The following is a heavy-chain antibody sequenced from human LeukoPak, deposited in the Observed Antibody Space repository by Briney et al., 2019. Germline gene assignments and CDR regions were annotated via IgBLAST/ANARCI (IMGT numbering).Heavy chain of an antibody. J-gene: IGHJ6*03. CDR1: GGSFNGYY. Sequence: SETLSLSCGVYGGSFNGYYWSWIRQPPGKGREWIGEISHSGNTNYNPSLKSRVTMSVDMSTKQLSLRLSSVTAADTAVYYCARCLIVTVAARGYRCYMDVWGNGTTVAVSS. CDR2: ISHSGNT. CDR3: ARCLIVTVAARGYRCYMDV. D-gene: IGHD2-21*02. V-gene: IGHV4-34*01.